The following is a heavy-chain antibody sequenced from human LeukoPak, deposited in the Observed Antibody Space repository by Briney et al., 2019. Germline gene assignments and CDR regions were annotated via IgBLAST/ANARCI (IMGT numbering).Heavy chain of an antibody. CDR2: INPSGGST. Sequence: GASVKVSCTASGYTFTSYYMHWVRQAPGQGLEWMGIINPSGGSTNYAQKFQGRVTMTRDTSTSTVYMELSSLRSEDTAVYYCARSDRTLYSSSWGEFDPWGQGTLVTVSS. V-gene: IGHV1-46*01. D-gene: IGHD6-13*01. CDR3: ARSDRTLYSSSWGEFDP. CDR1: GYTFTSYY. J-gene: IGHJ5*02.